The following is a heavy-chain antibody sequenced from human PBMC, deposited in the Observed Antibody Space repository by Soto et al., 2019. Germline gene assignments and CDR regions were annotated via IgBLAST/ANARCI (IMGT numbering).Heavy chain of an antibody. CDR3: ARDGFGSSSPMGNPASFNYYYYMDV. CDR2: IYHSGST. CDR1: SGSISSSNW. J-gene: IGHJ6*03. V-gene: IGHV4-4*02. Sequence: QVQLQESGPGLVKPSGTLSLTCAVSSGSISSSNWWSWVRQPPGKGLEWIGEIYHSGSTNYNPSLKSRVTISVDKSKNQFSLKLSSVTAADTAVYYCARDGFGSSSPMGNPASFNYYYYMDVWGKGTTVTVSS. D-gene: IGHD6-13*01.